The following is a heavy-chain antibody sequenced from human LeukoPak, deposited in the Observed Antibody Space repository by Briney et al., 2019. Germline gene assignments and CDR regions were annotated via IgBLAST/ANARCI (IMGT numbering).Heavy chain of an antibody. D-gene: IGHD3-10*01. CDR3: ARTMVRGVICAFDI. V-gene: IGHV1-8*01. J-gene: IGHJ3*02. Sequence: ASVKVSFTASGYTFTSYDINWVRQATGQGLEWMGWMNPNSGNTGYAQKFQGRVTMTRNTSISTAYMELSGLRSEDTAVYYCARTMVRGVICAFDIWGQGTMVTVSS. CDR2: MNPNSGNT. CDR1: GYTFTSYD.